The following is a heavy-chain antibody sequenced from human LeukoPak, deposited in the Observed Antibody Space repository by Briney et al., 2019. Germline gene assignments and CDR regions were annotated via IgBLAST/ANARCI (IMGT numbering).Heavy chain of an antibody. J-gene: IGHJ4*02. D-gene: IGHD2-15*01. Sequence: GESLKISCQGSGYSFTSYWIAWVRQMPGKGLEWMGIIYPGDSDTRYSPSFQGQVTISADKSISTAYLQWSSLKASDTAMYYCARRSYCGGGSCAIDYWGQGTLVTVSS. CDR1: GYSFTSYW. V-gene: IGHV5-51*01. CDR3: ARRSYCGGGSCAIDY. CDR2: IYPGDSDT.